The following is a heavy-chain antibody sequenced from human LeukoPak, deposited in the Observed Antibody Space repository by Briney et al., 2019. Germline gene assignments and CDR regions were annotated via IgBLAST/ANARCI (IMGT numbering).Heavy chain of an antibody. V-gene: IGHV4-34*01. Sequence: SETLCLTCAVYGGSFSGYYWSWIRQPPGKGREWIGEINHSGSTNYNPSLKSRVTISVDTAKNQFSLKLSSVTAADTAVYYCARDPLIAVAGTMNYYGMDVWGKGTTVTVSS. D-gene: IGHD6-19*01. CDR2: INHSGST. J-gene: IGHJ6*04. CDR3: ARDPLIAVAGTMNYYGMDV. CDR1: GGSFSGYY.